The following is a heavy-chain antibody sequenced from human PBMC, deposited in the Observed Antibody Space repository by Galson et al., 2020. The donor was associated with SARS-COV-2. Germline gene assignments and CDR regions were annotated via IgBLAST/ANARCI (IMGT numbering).Heavy chain of an antibody. CDR1: GGSFSGYY. CDR2: INHSGSS. J-gene: IGHJ6*02. Sequence: SETLSLTCAVYGGSFSGYYWTWIRQPPGKGLEWNGEINHSGSSNYNPSLNSRVTMSVATSKNQFTLKLSSVTAADTGVYYCATRNELVWFVQLLLCNYSYGMDVLGQGTTVTVSS. CDR3: ATRNELVWFVQLLLCNYSYGMDV. D-gene: IGHD3-10*01. V-gene: IGHV4-34*01.